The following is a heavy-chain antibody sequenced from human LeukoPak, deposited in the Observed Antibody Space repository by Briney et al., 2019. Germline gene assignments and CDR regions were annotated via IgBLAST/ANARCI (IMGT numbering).Heavy chain of an antibody. CDR2: INHSGST. CDR3: ASGYSSSSY. V-gene: IGHV4-34*01. J-gene: IGHJ4*02. CDR1: GGSFSGYY. Sequence: SETLSLTCAVYGGSFSGYYWSWIRQPPGKGLEWIGEINHSGSTNYNPSLKSRVTISVDTSKNQFSLKLSSVTAADTAVYYCASGYSSSSYWGQGTLVTVSS. D-gene: IGHD6-6*01.